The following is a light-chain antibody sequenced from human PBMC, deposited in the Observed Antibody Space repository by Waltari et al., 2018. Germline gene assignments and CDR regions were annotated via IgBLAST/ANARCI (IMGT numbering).Light chain of an antibody. V-gene: IGKV1-5*03. CDR2: KAS. CDR3: QQYNNYPWT. Sequence: DIQMTQPPSTLSASVGDRVTLTFRASLNFSTWLAWYQQKPGKLPRLLIYKASTLDSGDPSRFSGSGSGSEFTLTITSLQPDDFATYFCQQYNNYPWTFGQGTKVEIK. CDR1: LNFSTW. J-gene: IGKJ1*01.